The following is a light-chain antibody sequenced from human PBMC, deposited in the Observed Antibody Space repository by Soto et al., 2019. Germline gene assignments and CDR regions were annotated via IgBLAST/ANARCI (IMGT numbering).Light chain of an antibody. CDR1: QNIGTN. Sequence: EIVMTQSPATLSMSPGERATLSCRASQNIGTNLAWFQQKLGQAPRLLMYGASTWASGIPARFSGSGSGTDFTLTISSLQSEDCAIYYCQQYHTWTWTFGHGTKVEIK. CDR3: QQYHTWTWT. J-gene: IGKJ1*01. V-gene: IGKV3-15*01. CDR2: GAS.